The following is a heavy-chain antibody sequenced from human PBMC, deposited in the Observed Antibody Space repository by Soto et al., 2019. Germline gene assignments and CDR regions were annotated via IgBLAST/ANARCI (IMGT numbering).Heavy chain of an antibody. CDR3: VRSGTARLLRHSWFDT. D-gene: IGHD2-21*01. CDR2: ITTSSAYI. J-gene: IGHJ5*02. V-gene: IGHV3-21*01. Sequence: EVQLVESGGGLVKPGGSLRLSCAASGFTFNTYDMNWVRQAPGKGLEWVSSITTSSAYIYYADSLKGRITISRDNAKNSRLRQMNSLRAEDTALYYCVRSGTARLLRHSWFDTWGQGTGVTVSS. CDR1: GFTFNTYD.